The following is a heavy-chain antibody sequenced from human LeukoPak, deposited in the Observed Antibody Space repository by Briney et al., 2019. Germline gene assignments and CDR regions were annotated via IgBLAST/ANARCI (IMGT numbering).Heavy chain of an antibody. CDR3: ARDGGDYYFDY. J-gene: IGHJ4*02. D-gene: IGHD2-21*02. V-gene: IGHV4-59*12. CDR1: GGSISSYY. Sequence: SETLSLTYTVSGGSISSYYWSWIRQPPGKGLEWIGYIYYSGSTNYNPSLKSRVTISVDTSKNQFSLKLSSVTAADTAVYYCARDGGDYYFDYWGQGTLVTVSS. CDR2: IYYSGST.